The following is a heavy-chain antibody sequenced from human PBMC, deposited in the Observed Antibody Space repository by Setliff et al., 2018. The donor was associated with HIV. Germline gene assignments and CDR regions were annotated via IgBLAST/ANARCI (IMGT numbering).Heavy chain of an antibody. CDR1: GGTFSSYG. V-gene: IGHV1-69*13. Sequence: SVKVSCKASGGTFSSYGISWVRQAPGQGLEWMGGIIPIFGSTKYAQKFQGRVTITADESTSTADMELSSLRSDDTAVYYCARDDHYYDSGSYYSDWYFDLWGRGTLVTVSS. J-gene: IGHJ2*01. CDR3: ARDDHYYDSGSYYSDWYFDL. CDR2: IIPIFGST. D-gene: IGHD3-10*01.